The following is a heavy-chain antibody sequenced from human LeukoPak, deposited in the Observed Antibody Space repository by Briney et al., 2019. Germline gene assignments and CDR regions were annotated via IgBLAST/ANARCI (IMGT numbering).Heavy chain of an antibody. CDR3: ARGDSGYDYYPWY. D-gene: IGHD5-12*01. V-gene: IGHV3-21*01. Sequence: GGSLRLPCAASGFTFSSYSMNWVRQAPGKGLEWVSSISSSSSYIYYADSVKGRFTISRDNAKNSLYLQMNSLRAEDTAVYYCARGDSGYDYYPWYWGQGTLVTVSS. J-gene: IGHJ4*02. CDR2: ISSSSSYI. CDR1: GFTFSSYS.